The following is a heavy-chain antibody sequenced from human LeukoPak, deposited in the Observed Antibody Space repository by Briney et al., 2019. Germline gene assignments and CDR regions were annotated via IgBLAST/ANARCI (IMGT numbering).Heavy chain of an antibody. J-gene: IGHJ4*02. V-gene: IGHV3-7*01. CDR1: GFSDSGYW. CDR3: AREWQGGIAAAGTRIEGDY. D-gene: IGHD6-13*01. CDR2: IKQDGSEK. Sequence: AGESLRLSCAVSGFSDSGYWMTWVRQAPGKGLEWVANIKQDGSEKNYVDSVKGRFTISRDNAENSLFLQMNSLRVEDTAVYYCAREWQGGIAAAGTRIEGDYWGQGTLVAVSS.